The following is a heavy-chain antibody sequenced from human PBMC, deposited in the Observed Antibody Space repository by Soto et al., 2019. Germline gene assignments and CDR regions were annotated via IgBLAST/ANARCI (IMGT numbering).Heavy chain of an antibody. V-gene: IGHV1-18*01. CDR2: ISAYNGNT. J-gene: IGHJ4*02. Sequence: ASVKVSCKASGSTFTSYGISWVRQAPGQGLEWMGWISAYNGNTNYAQKLQGRVTMTTDTSTSTAYMELRSLRFDDTAVYYCARGQGDSSGYYHPCDYWGQGTLVTVSS. CDR1: GSTFTSYG. D-gene: IGHD3-22*01. CDR3: ARGQGDSSGYYHPCDY.